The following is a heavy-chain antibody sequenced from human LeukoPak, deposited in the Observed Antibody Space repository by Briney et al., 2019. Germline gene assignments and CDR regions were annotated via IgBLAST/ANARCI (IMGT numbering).Heavy chain of an antibody. J-gene: IGHJ4*02. CDR2: INHSGST. CDR3: ARGHYFLDY. Sequence: PSETLTLTCAVYGGFLSGYYWSWIRQPPGKGLEWIGEINHSGSTNYNPSLKSRVTISVDTSKNQFSLKLSSVTAADTAVYYCARGHYFLDYWGQGTLVTVSS. V-gene: IGHV4-34*01. D-gene: IGHD2/OR15-2a*01. CDR1: GGFLSGYY.